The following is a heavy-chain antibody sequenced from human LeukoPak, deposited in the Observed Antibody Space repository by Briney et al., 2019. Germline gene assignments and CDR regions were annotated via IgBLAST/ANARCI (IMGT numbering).Heavy chain of an antibody. CDR3: AKIRRQGVGGWFGELSS. Sequence: GGSLRLSCAASGFTFSSYAMSWVRQAPGKGLEWVSAISGSGGSTYYADSVKGRFTISRDNSKNTLYLQMNSLRAEDTAVYYCAKIRRQGVGGWFGELSSWGQGTLVTVSS. CDR2: ISGSGGST. V-gene: IGHV3-23*01. CDR1: GFTFSSYA. J-gene: IGHJ4*02. D-gene: IGHD3-10*01.